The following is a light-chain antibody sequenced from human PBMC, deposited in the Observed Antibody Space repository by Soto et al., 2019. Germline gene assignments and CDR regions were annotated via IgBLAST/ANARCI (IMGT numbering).Light chain of an antibody. Sequence: DIQLTQSPTSLTAYVGARLTIACLSSQFSDSYLNWYQQKPGKAPKLLIYAASSLQSGVSSRFSGSGSGTDFTLTINSLQPEDFATYYCQQSYSTTRTFGQGTKVDIK. J-gene: IGKJ1*01. CDR3: QQSYSTTRT. CDR2: AAS. V-gene: IGKV1-39*01. CDR1: QFSDSY.